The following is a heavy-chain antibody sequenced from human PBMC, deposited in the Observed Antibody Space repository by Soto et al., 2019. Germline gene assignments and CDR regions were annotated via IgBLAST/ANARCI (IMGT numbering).Heavy chain of an antibody. CDR3: VKNSGWFNT. Sequence: SCAASGFTFGTTYMSWVRQAPGEGLDWVSTIDGSGGITYYADSVKGRFTISRDNSRNTVYLQMNSLRGDDTALYYCVKNSGWFNTWGQGALFSVSS. CDR1: GFTFGTTY. CDR2: IDGSGGIT. D-gene: IGHD3-10*01. J-gene: IGHJ5*02. V-gene: IGHV3-23*01.